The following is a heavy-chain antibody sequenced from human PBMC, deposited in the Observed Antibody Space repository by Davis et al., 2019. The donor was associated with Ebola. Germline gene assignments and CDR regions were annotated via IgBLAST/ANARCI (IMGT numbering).Heavy chain of an antibody. CDR2: INPITGGT. J-gene: IGHJ3*02. CDR1: GYRFTSYY. Sequence: ALVTVSCKASGYRFTSYYMHWVRQAPGQGLEWMGIINPITGGTSYAQNFQVRVNMTRDTSTSTVYMELSSLRSEDTAVYYCAREGGRYYDSSGYVFDIWGQGTMVKVSS. D-gene: IGHD3-22*01. CDR3: AREGGRYYDSSGYVFDI. V-gene: IGHV1-46*01.